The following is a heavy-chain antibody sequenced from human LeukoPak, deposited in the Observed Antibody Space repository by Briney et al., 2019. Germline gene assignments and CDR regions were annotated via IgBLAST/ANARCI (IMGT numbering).Heavy chain of an antibody. CDR2: IYPADSDT. D-gene: IGHD5-24*01. Sequence: PGESLKISCKGSGYSFISYWIGWVRQMPGKGLQWMGIIYPADSDTRYSPSFQGQVTMSADKSITTAYLQWSSLKASDTAMYYCARLGVQRDDYNRPWDYWGQGTLVTVSS. V-gene: IGHV5-51*01. CDR1: GYSFISYW. J-gene: IGHJ4*02. CDR3: ARLGVQRDDYNRPWDY.